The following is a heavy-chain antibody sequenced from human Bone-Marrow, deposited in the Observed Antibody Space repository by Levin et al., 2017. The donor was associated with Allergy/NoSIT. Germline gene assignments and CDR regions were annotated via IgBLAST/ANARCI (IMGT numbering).Heavy chain of an antibody. V-gene: IGHV3-33*08. D-gene: IGHD2-21*02. Sequence: SCVASGFTNYGMHWVRQAPGKGLEWVAVIWYDGSKIYYGDSVKGRFTISRDYSKNTLYLQMNSLRVEDTAVYYCARWGGDRVYYFDYWGQGTLVTVSS. CDR2: IWYDGSKI. J-gene: IGHJ4*02. CDR1: GFTNYG. CDR3: ARWGGDRVYYFDY.